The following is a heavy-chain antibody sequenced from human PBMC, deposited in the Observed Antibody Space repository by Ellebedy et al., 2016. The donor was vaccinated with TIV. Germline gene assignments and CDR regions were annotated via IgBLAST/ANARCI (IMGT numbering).Heavy chain of an antibody. V-gene: IGHV3-7*03. D-gene: IGHD4-17*01. CDR3: ARQTVATSVNDAFDI. CDR2: IKEDGSDT. J-gene: IGHJ3*02. CDR1: GFTFSSYW. Sequence: GESPKISCAASGFTFSSYWMSWVRLAPGKGLEWVANIKEDGSDTYYVDSVKGRFTIFRDSAENSLYLQMNSMRAEDTAVYYCARQTVATSVNDAFDIWGLGTVVTVSS.